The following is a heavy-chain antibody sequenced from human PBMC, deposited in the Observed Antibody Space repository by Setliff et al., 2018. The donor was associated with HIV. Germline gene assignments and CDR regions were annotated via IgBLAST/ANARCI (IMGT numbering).Heavy chain of an antibody. Sequence: GASVKVSCKASGYTFTSYYIHWVRQAPGQGLEWMGVIHPSGGSTSYAQSFQDRVTMTRDTSTSTVYMELSSLRSEDTAVYYRAGVRDWSGGSCYGGEYWFDPWGQGTLVTVSS. J-gene: IGHJ5*02. CDR1: GYTFTSYY. V-gene: IGHV1-46*01. CDR3: AGVRDWSGGSCYGGEYWFDP. CDR2: IHPSGGST. D-gene: IGHD2-15*01.